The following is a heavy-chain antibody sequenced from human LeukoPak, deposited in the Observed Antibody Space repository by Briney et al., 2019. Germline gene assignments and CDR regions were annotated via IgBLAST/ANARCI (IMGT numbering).Heavy chain of an antibody. CDR3: ARTLTAMDYYYYMDV. Sequence: GASVKVSCKASGCTFSSYAISWVRQAPGQGLEWMGGIIPIFGTANYAQKFQGRVTITADESTSTAYMELSSLRSEDTAVYYCARTLTAMDYYYYMDVWGKGTTVTVSS. CDR2: IIPIFGTA. V-gene: IGHV1-69*13. J-gene: IGHJ6*03. CDR1: GCTFSSYA. D-gene: IGHD5-18*01.